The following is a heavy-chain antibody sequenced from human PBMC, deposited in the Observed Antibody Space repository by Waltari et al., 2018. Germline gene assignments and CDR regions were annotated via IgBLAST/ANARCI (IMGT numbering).Heavy chain of an antibody. D-gene: IGHD3-3*01. Sequence: QVQLQQWGAGLLKPSETLSLTCAVYGGSFSGYYWSWIRQPPGKGLEWIGEIKHSGSTNYNPSLKSRVTISVDTSKNQFSLKLSSVTAADTAVYYCARVLRFLEWSLDYWGQGTLVTVSS. CDR1: GGSFSGYY. V-gene: IGHV4-34*01. J-gene: IGHJ4*02. CDR3: ARVLRFLEWSLDY. CDR2: IKHSGST.